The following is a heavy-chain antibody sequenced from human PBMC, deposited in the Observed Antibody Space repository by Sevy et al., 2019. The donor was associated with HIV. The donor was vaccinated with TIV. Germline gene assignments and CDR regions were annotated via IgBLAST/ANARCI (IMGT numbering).Heavy chain of an antibody. Sequence: SETLSLTCTVSGGSISSSSYHWGWIRQPPGKGLEWIGSIYYSGSTYYNPSLKSRVTISVDTSKNQFSLKLSSVTAADTAVYYCARRGERSLYYYYYGMDVWGQGTTVTVSS. CDR2: IYYSGST. J-gene: IGHJ6*02. CDR3: ARRGERSLYYYYYGMDV. V-gene: IGHV4-39*01. CDR1: GGSISSSSYH. D-gene: IGHD1-26*01.